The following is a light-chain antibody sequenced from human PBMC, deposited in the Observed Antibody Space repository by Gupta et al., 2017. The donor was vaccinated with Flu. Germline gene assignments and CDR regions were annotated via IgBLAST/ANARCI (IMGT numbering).Light chain of an antibody. CDR2: RNN. CDR3: SAWDSSLSAWV. Sequence: NSNNVGNQGASWLQQHQGHPPKLLSYRNNNRPSGISERFSASRSGNTAPLTITGLQPEDEADYYCSAWDSSLSAWVFGGGTKLTVL. J-gene: IGLJ3*02. CDR1: SNNVGNQG. V-gene: IGLV10-54*04.